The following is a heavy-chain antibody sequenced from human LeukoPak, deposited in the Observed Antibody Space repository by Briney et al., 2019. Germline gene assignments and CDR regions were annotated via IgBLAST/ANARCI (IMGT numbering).Heavy chain of an antibody. J-gene: IGHJ4*02. V-gene: IGHV3-23*01. D-gene: IGHD2-2*01. CDR1: GFTFSSHG. CDR2: ISGSGSHI. Sequence: GGSLRLSCAAPGFTFSSHGMSWVRQAPGKGLEWVSGISGSGSHIYYTDSVKGRFTISRDNSKNTLNLQMNSLRAEDTAVYYCARDEDCSSTSCYFRYWGQGTLVTVSS. CDR3: ARDEDCSSTSCYFRY.